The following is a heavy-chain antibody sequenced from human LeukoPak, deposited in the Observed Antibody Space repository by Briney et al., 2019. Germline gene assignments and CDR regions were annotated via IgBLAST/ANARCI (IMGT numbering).Heavy chain of an antibody. D-gene: IGHD2-2*01. CDR3: ARTDYCSSTSCYWAARPFDY. V-gene: IGHV3-74*01. CDR1: GFTFSSYW. Sequence: GGSLRLSCAASGFTFSSYWMRWVRQAPGKGLVWVSRINSDGSSTSYADSVKGRFTISRDNAKNTLYLQMNSLRAEDTAVYYCARTDYCSSTSCYWAARPFDYWGQGTLVTVSS. J-gene: IGHJ4*02. CDR2: INSDGSST.